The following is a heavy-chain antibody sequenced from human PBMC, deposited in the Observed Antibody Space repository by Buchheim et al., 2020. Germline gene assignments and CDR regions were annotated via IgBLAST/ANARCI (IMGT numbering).Heavy chain of an antibody. J-gene: IGHJ4*02. V-gene: IGHV1-2*02. Sequence: QVQLVQSGAAVKKPGASVKVSCKASGFTLTGYYMHWVRQAPGQGLEWMGWINPDSGGTNYAQKFQGRVTMTRDTPINTAYMELSSLTSDDSAVYYCARTSSFDYWGQGTL. CDR3: ARTSSFDY. CDR2: INPDSGGT. CDR1: GFTLTGYY.